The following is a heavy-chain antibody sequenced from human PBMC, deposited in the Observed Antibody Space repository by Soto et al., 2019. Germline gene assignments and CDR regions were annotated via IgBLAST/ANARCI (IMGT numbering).Heavy chain of an antibody. J-gene: IGHJ4*02. CDR2: IYYSGST. V-gene: IGHV4-30-4*01. CDR1: GGSISSGDYY. Sequence: PSETLSLTCTVSGGSISSGDYYCSWIRQPPGKGLEWIGYIYYSGSTYYNLSLKSRVTISVDTSKNQFSLKLSSVTAADTAVYYCARGRGGSIYNFDYWGQGTLVTVSS. D-gene: IGHD2-15*01. CDR3: ARGRGGSIYNFDY.